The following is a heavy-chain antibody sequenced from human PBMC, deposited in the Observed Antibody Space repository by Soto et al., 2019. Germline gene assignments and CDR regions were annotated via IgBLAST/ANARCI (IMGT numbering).Heavy chain of an antibody. Sequence: PSETLSLTCSVSGDSISNLDYFWAWIRQPPGRALEYIGYIYKSATTYYNPSFESRVAISVDTSKSQFSINVTSVTAADTAVYFCARGRYCLTGRCFPNWFDSWGQGALVTVS. V-gene: IGHV4-30-4*01. CDR2: IYKSATT. CDR1: GDSISNLDYF. J-gene: IGHJ5*01. CDR3: ARGRYCLTGRCFPNWFDS. D-gene: IGHD7-27*01.